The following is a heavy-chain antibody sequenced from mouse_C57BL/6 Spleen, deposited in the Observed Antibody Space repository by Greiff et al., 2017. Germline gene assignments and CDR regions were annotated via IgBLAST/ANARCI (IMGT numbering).Heavy chain of an antibody. J-gene: IGHJ4*01. D-gene: IGHD2-5*01. Sequence: VQLQQPGAELVKPGASVKLSCKASGYTFTSYWMQWVKQRPGQGLEWIGEIDPSDSYTNYNQKFKGKATLTVDTSSSTAYMQLSSLTSEDSAVYYCARYYSNYYAMDYWGKGASVTVSS. CDR1: GYTFTSYW. CDR2: IDPSDSYT. CDR3: ARYYSNYYAMDY. V-gene: IGHV1-50*01.